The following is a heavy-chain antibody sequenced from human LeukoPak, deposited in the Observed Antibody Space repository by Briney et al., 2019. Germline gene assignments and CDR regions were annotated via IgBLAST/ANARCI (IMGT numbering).Heavy chain of an antibody. V-gene: IGHV3-21*01. CDR1: GFTFSSYG. J-gene: IGHJ4*02. D-gene: IGHD3-16*01. CDR3: ARDLGASSRNY. CDR2: ISSSSSYI. Sequence: GGSLRLSCAASGFTFSSYGMSWVRQAPGKGLEWVSSISSSSSYIYYADSVKGRFTISRDNAKNSLYLQMNSLRAEDTAVYYCARDLGASSRNYWGQGTLVTVSS.